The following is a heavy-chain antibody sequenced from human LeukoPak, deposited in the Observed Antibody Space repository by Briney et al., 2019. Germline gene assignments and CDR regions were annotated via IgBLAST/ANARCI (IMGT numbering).Heavy chain of an antibody. D-gene: IGHD4/OR15-4a*01. V-gene: IGHV3-30*18. CDR2: ISDDGERK. J-gene: IGHJ4*02. CDR3: AKDLSGHWCIDY. CDR1: GFTFSNYY. Sequence: GGSLRLSCVASGFTFSNYYMHWVRQAPGKGLEWVAIISDDGERKFYADSVRGRITISRDKSKITLFLQMNSLRADDTAVYFCAKDLSGHWCIDYWGQGTLVTVSS.